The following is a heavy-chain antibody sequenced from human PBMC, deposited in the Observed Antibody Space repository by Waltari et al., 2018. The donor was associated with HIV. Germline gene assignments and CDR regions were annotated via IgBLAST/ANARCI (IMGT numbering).Heavy chain of an antibody. D-gene: IGHD2-21*02. CDR1: GFTISLYN. Sequence: EVRLVESGGGPVQPGGSLRLSCAVSGFTISLYNMNWVRQTPGKGMELGAHISGDSKNKYDADSVKGRLIISKDNGQNFIHLQMDRLSVDDSAKYFCAREVTSSKVMNYWGQGTPVIVSS. V-gene: IGHV3-48*03. J-gene: IGHJ4*02. CDR3: AREVTSSKVMNY. CDR2: ISGDSKNK.